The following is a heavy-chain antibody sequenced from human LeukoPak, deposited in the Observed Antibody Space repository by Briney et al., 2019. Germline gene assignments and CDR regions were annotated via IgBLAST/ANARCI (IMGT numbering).Heavy chain of an antibody. V-gene: IGHV3-30*12. D-gene: IGHD3-22*01. Sequence: PGGSLRLSCVASGFIFTSYGMHWVRQAPGKGLQWVALISSNGNNERYADSVKGRFTISRDNSKNTLYLQMNSLRAEDTAVYYCARDPLDSSGYYRGPGDYWGQGTLVTVSS. CDR2: ISSNGNNE. J-gene: IGHJ4*02. CDR3: ARDPLDSSGYYRGPGDY. CDR1: GFIFTSYG.